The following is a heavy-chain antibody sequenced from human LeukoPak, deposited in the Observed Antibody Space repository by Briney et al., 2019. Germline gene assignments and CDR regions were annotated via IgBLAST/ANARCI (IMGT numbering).Heavy chain of an antibody. CDR2: IWYDGSEK. Sequence: PGGSLRLSCAASGFTFRNHGMHWVRQAPGKGLEWSAVIWYDGSEKYYADSVQGRFTVSRDNSKNALYLQLNSLGAEDTAVYYCARDRNFPAYYFDFWGQGALVTVSS. D-gene: IGHD3-10*01. J-gene: IGHJ4*02. CDR1: GFTFRNHG. V-gene: IGHV3-33*01. CDR3: ARDRNFPAYYFDF.